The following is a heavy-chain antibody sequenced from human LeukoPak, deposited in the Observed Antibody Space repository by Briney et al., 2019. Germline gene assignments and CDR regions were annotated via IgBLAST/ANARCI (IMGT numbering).Heavy chain of an antibody. CDR2: IYTSGNT. D-gene: IGHD5-12*01. Sequence: SETLSLTCTVSGGSISSGGYYWSWIRQPAGKGLEWIGRIYTSGNTNYNPSLKSRVTISVDTSKNQFSLKLSSVTAADTAVYYCASHSGGYAYWGQGTLVTVSS. J-gene: IGHJ4*02. V-gene: IGHV4-61*02. CDR1: GGSISSGGYY. CDR3: ASHSGGYAY.